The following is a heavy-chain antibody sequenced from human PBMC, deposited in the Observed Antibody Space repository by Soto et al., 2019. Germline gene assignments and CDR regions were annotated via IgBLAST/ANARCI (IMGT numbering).Heavy chain of an antibody. Sequence: QVQLVESGGGVVQPGRSLRLSCAASGFTFNRHPLHWVRQAPGKGLEWVAVISHDGNNKYYADSVKGRFTISRDNSMNMLYLQMHGLRTEHTAIFYCARASGHIYATLHGPFDHWGQGALVTVSS. CDR1: GFTFNRHP. CDR3: ARASGHIYATLHGPFDH. J-gene: IGHJ4*02. V-gene: IGHV3-30-3*01. CDR2: ISHDGNNK. D-gene: IGHD2-8*01.